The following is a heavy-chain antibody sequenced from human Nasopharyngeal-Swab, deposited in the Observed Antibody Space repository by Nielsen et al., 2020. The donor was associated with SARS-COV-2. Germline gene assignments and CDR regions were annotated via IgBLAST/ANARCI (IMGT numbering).Heavy chain of an antibody. CDR2: INHSGST. V-gene: IGHV4-34*01. D-gene: IGHD6-19*01. CDR3: AVSSGWFDY. Sequence: SETLSLTCAVYGGSFSGYYWNWIRQPPGKGLEWIGEINHSGSTNYNPSLKSQVTISVDTSKNQFSLKLSSVTAADTAVYYCAVSSGWFDYWGQGTLVTVSS. CDR1: GGSFSGYY. J-gene: IGHJ4*02.